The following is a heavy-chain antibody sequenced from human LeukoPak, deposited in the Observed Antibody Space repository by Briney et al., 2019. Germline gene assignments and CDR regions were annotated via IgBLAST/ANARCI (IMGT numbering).Heavy chain of an antibody. V-gene: IGHV4-59*01. CDR2: IYYSGST. Sequence: SETLSLTCTVSGGSISSYYWSWIRQPPGKGLEWIGYIYYSGSTNYNPSLKSRVTISVDTSKNQFSLKLSSVTAADTAVYYCARGADTAMEGLDYWGQGTLVTVSS. CDR3: ARGADTAMEGLDY. D-gene: IGHD5-18*01. CDR1: GGSISSYY. J-gene: IGHJ4*02.